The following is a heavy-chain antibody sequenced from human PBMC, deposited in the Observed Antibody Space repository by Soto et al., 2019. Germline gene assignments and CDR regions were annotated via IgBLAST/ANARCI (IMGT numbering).Heavy chain of an antibody. J-gene: IGHJ5*02. V-gene: IGHV4-34*01. CDR1: GGSFSGYS. CDR2: INHSGGT. D-gene: IGHD3-3*01. CDR3: ARGSMIFGVVALSNWLDP. Sequence: QVQLQQWGAGLLKPAETLSLTCGVNGGSFSGYSWTWIRQPQGKGLEWIGEINHSGGTKYNPSLKSRVSISVDSSKNQFSLKVTSVTSADTAVYYCARGSMIFGVVALSNWLDPWGQGSLVTVSS.